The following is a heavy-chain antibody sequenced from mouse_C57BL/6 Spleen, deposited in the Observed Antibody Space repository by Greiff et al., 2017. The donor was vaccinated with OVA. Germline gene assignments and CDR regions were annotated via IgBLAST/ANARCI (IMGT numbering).Heavy chain of an antibody. V-gene: IGHV1-82*01. D-gene: IGHD1-2*01. J-gene: IGHJ1*03. Sequence: QVQLQQSGPELVKPGASVKISCKASGYAFSSSWMNWVKQRPGKGLEWIGRIYPGDGDTNYKGKFTGKATLTADKSSSQAYMQLSSLTSEDSAVYFCARGHYDWYFDVWGTGTTVTVSS. CDR1: GYAFSSSW. CDR3: ARGHYDWYFDV. CDR2: IYPGDGDT.